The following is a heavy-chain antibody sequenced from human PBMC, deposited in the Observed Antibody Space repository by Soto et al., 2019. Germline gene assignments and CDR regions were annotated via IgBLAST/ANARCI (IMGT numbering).Heavy chain of an antibody. CDR2: ISGDGSST. J-gene: IGHJ3*01. CDR3: ARSLPGTYGAFDL. D-gene: IGHD1-7*01. Sequence: EVQLVDSGGGLVQPGGSLRLSCAASEFTFRSYWMHWVRQSPGKGLVWVSRISGDGSSTNYADSVKGRFTISRDNAKNTVYLQIDGLRAEDTAVYYCARSLPGTYGAFDLWGQGTMVTVSS. CDR1: EFTFRSYW. V-gene: IGHV3-74*01.